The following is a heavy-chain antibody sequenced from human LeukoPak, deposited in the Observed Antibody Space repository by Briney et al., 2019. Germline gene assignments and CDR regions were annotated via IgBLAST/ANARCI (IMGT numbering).Heavy chain of an antibody. J-gene: IGHJ4*02. CDR2: FDPEDGET. CDR3: ATGHCSGGSCSFDY. D-gene: IGHD2-15*01. V-gene: IGHV1-24*01. Sequence: ASVKVSCTVSGYTLTELSMHWVRQAPGKGLEWVGGFDPEDGETISAHKFQGRVTMTENTSTDTAYMELSSMRSEDTAVYYCATGHCSGGSCSFDYWGQGTLVTVSS. CDR1: GYTLTELS.